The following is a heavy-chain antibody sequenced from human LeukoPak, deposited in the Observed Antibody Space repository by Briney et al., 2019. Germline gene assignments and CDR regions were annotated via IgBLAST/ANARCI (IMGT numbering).Heavy chain of an antibody. Sequence: PSETLSLTCTVSGGSISSGGYYWSWIRQPPGKGLEWIGYIYHSGSTYYNPSLKSRVTISVDRSKNQFSLKLSSVTAADTAVYYCARERVEMAPLRFDPWGQGTLVTVSS. V-gene: IGHV4-30-2*01. J-gene: IGHJ5*02. CDR3: ARERVEMAPLRFDP. D-gene: IGHD5-24*01. CDR2: IYHSGST. CDR1: GGSISSGGYY.